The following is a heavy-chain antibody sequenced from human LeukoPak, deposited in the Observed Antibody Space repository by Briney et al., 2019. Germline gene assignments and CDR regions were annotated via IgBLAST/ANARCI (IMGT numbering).Heavy chain of an antibody. V-gene: IGHV3-21*01. CDR1: GFTFITYS. CDR3: ARDAIYGDYYFDY. J-gene: IGHJ4*02. D-gene: IGHD4-17*01. Sequence: PGGSLRLSCAASGFTFITYSMNWVRQAPGKGLEWVSSISSSSNYIYYADSVKGRFTISRDNARNSLYLQMNSLRAEDTALYYCARDAIYGDYYFDYWGQGTLVTVSS. CDR2: ISSSSNYI.